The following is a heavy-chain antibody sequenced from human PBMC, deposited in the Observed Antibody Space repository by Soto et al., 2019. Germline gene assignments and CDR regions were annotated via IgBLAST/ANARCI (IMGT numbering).Heavy chain of an antibody. CDR2: INSDGSST. J-gene: IGHJ4*02. V-gene: IGHV3-74*01. CDR3: ARVPRAQDYDILTGYYNERTELFDY. CDR1: GFTFSSYW. D-gene: IGHD3-9*01. Sequence: GGSLRLSCAASGFTFSSYWMHWVRQAPGKGLVWVSRINSDGSSTSYADSVKGRFTISRDNAKNTLYLQMNSLRAEDTAVYYCARVPRAQDYDILTGYYNERTELFDYWGQGTLVTVSS.